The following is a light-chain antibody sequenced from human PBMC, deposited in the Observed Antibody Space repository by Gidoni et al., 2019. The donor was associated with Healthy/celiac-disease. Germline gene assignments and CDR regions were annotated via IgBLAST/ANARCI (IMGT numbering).Light chain of an antibody. Sequence: IVLPPSPATLFLSPGERATLSCRASQSGSSYLAWYQQKPGQATRLLISDASNSATGIPARFSGSGSGTDFALTIRSLEPEDFAVYYCQQRSNWHSLTFGGGTKVEIK. CDR2: DAS. J-gene: IGKJ4*01. CDR3: QQRSNWHSLT. V-gene: IGKV3-11*01. CDR1: QSGSSY.